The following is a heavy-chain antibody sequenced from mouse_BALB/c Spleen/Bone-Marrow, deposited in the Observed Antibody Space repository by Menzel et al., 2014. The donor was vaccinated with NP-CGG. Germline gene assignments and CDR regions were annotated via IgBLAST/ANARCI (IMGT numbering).Heavy chain of an antibody. J-gene: IGHJ4*01. CDR2: IYPADGLT. CDR1: GYAFSTSW. Sequence: RQRSGLNLGQPGASLMLSCEAYGYAFSTSWMYWVKQRPGQGLEWIGRIYPADGLTPSNGMFKDKATLTADRSSSKAYMQLSNLTSGDASGYCGARIDYWVQRPPVTGPS. V-gene: IGHV1-82*01. CDR3: ARIDY.